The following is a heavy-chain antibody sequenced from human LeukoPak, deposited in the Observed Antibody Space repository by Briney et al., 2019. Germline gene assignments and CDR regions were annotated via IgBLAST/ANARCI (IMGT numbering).Heavy chain of an antibody. D-gene: IGHD3-22*01. Sequence: PSETLSLTCTVSGGSISSSSYYWGWIRQPPGKGLEWIGSIYYSGSTYYNPSLKSRVTISADTSKNQFSLKLSSVTAADTAVYYCACMGATFPNYYDNPRGLYWGQGTLVTVSS. CDR3: ACMGATFPNYYDNPRGLY. CDR1: GGSISSSSYY. J-gene: IGHJ4*02. V-gene: IGHV4-39*01. CDR2: IYYSGST.